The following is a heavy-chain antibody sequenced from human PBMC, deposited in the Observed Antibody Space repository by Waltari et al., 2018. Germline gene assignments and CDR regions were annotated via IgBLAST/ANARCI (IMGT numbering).Heavy chain of an antibody. CDR2: IYYSGTT. D-gene: IGHD3-9*01. J-gene: IGHJ4*02. Sequence: QLQLQESGPGLVKPSETLSLTCTVSGGSISSSSYYWGWIRQPPGKGLEWIGSIYYSGTTYYNPSLKSRVTISVDTSKNQFSLNLTSVTAADTAVYYCARVVDYDILTGRMYYFDYWGQGTLVTVSS. V-gene: IGHV4-39*07. CDR1: GGSISSSSYY. CDR3: ARVVDYDILTGRMYYFDY.